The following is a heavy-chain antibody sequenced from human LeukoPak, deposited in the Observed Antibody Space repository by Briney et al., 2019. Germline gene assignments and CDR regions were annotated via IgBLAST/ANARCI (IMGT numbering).Heavy chain of an antibody. CDR3: ARDLSLSVRYFDWLPPSGWFDP. V-gene: IGHV1-2*02. Sequence: ASVKVSCKASGYTFTGYYMHWVRQAPGQGLEWMGWINPNSGGTNYAQKFQGRVTMTRDTSISTAYMELSRLRPDDTAVYYCARDLSLSVRYFDWLPPSGWFDPWGQGTLVTVSS. CDR2: INPNSGGT. D-gene: IGHD3-9*01. CDR1: GYTFTGYY. J-gene: IGHJ5*02.